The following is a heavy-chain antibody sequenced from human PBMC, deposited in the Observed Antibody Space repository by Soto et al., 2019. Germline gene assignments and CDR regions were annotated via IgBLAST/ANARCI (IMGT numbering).Heavy chain of an antibody. Sequence: SVKVSCKASGLTFTSSAVQWVRQARGQRLEWIGWIVVGSGNTNYAQKFQERVTIPRDMSTSTAYMERSSLRSEDTAVYYCAADRAYYYDSSGYYFIYYYGRDVWGQGTTVTVSS. CDR3: AADRAYYYDSSGYYFIYYYGRDV. V-gene: IGHV1-58*01. CDR1: GLTFTSSA. J-gene: IGHJ6*02. CDR2: IVVGSGNT. D-gene: IGHD3-22*01.